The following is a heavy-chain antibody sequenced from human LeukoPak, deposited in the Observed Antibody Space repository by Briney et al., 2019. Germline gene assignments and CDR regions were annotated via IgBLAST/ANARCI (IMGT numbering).Heavy chain of an antibody. CDR1: GFTFSSYG. V-gene: IGHV3-7*01. CDR3: ARGGDGYNSDLDY. D-gene: IGHD5-24*01. J-gene: IGHJ4*02. Sequence: GGSLRLSCAASGFTFSSYGMSWVRQAPGKGLEWVANIKQDGSEKYHVDSVKGRFTISRDNAKNSLYLQMNSLRAEDTAMYYCARGGDGYNSDLDYWGQGTLVTVSS. CDR2: IKQDGSEK.